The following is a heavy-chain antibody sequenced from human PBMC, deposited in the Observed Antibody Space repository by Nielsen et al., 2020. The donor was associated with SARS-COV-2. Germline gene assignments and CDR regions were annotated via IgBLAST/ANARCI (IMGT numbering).Heavy chain of an antibody. CDR1: GGSTSGYY. Sequence: GSLRLSCTVSGGSTSGYYWSWIRQPPGKGLEWIGHIFNTGSTSYNPSLRSRVTILVDTSKNHFSLKLTSVTAADTAVFYCARDRWQQLVPTYWGQGTLVTVSS. J-gene: IGHJ4*02. CDR3: ARDRWQQLVPTY. D-gene: IGHD6-13*01. CDR2: IFNTGST. V-gene: IGHV4-59*13.